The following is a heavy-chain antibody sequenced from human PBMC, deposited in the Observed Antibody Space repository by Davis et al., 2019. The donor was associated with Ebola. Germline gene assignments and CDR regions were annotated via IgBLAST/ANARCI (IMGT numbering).Heavy chain of an antibody. CDR2: ISSSSSYT. CDR1: GFTFSDYY. D-gene: IGHD6-13*01. CDR3: ARALRGSSWRRSYYYGMDV. V-gene: IGHV3-11*06. J-gene: IGHJ6*02. Sequence: GESPKTPRAAPGFTFSDYYMSWIRQAPGKGLEWVSYISSSSSYTNYADSVKGRFTISRDNAKNSLYLQMNSLRAEDTAVYYCARALRGSSWRRSYYYGMDVWGQGTTVTVSS.